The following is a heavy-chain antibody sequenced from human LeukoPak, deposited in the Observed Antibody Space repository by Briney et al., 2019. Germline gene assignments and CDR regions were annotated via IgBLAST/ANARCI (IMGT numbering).Heavy chain of an antibody. Sequence: GGSLRLSCAASGFSVSKSVMYWLRQAPGMGLDWVAATSYEGNGTFYAGSVKGRFTMSRDNANNMVYLQMNSLRQEDTALYYCASEVEALLDHWGQGTLVTVSS. J-gene: IGHJ4*02. CDR3: ASEVEALLDH. V-gene: IGHV3-30*03. D-gene: IGHD2-15*01. CDR1: GFSVSKSV. CDR2: TSYEGNGT.